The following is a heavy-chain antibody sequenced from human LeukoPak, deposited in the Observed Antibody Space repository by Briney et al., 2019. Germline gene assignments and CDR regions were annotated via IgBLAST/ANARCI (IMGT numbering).Heavy chain of an antibody. D-gene: IGHD6-19*01. CDR1: GVSISSSSYY. CDR2: IYYSGST. Sequence: SETLSLICTGSGVSISSSSYYWGWIRQPPGKGLEWIGSIYYSGSTYYNPSLKSRVTITVDTSKNQFSLKLSSVTAADTAVYYCARHPNPREQWLVAGVDWFDPWGQGTLVTVSS. V-gene: IGHV4-39*01. CDR3: ARHPNPREQWLVAGVDWFDP. J-gene: IGHJ5*02.